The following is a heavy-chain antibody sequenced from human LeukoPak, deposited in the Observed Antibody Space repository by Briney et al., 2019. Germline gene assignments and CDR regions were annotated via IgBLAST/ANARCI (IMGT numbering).Heavy chain of an antibody. V-gene: IGHV1-46*01. Sequence: ASVKVSCKASGYTFTSYYMHWVRQAPGQGLEWMGIINPSGGSTSYAQKFQGRVTMTRDTSTSTVYMELGSLRSEDTAVYYCARAPPDCSGGSCYSSDWFDPWGQGTLVTVSS. D-gene: IGHD2-15*01. CDR1: GYTFTSYY. CDR2: INPSGGST. J-gene: IGHJ5*02. CDR3: ARAPPDCSGGSCYSSDWFDP.